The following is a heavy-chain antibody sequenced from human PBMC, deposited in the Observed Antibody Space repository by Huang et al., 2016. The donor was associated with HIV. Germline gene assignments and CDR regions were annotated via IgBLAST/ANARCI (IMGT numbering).Heavy chain of an antibody. D-gene: IGHD3-10*01. CDR2: IYYIGSP. CDR3: ARLPGSITMIRGVITDPY. V-gene: IGHV4-39*02. CDR1: GGAIRSDNYY. Sequence: QLQLQESGPGLVKPSETLSLTCTVSGGAIRSDNYYWGWIRQPPGKGVEWIGSIYYIGSPYYNPSRKRLVTITVDTSKNHFSLRMRSVTAADTDVYYCARLPGSITMIRGVITDPYWGQGTLVTVSS. J-gene: IGHJ4*02.